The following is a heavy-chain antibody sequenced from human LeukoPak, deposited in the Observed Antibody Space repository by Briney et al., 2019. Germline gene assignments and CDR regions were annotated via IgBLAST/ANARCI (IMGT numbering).Heavy chain of an antibody. Sequence: GGSLRLSCAASGFTFSSYSMNWVRQAPGKGLEWVSYISSSSRTIYYADSMKGRFTISRDNAKNSLYLQMDGLRDEGTAVYYCVRGSSGSYDPGYWGQGTLVTVSS. V-gene: IGHV3-48*02. CDR2: ISSSSRTI. J-gene: IGHJ4*02. CDR1: GFTFSSYS. CDR3: VRGSSGSYDPGY. D-gene: IGHD1-26*01.